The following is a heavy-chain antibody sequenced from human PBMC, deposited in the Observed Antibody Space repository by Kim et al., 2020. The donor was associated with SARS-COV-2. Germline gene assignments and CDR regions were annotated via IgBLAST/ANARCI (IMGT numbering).Heavy chain of an antibody. J-gene: IGHJ4*02. Sequence: SETLSLTCTVSGGSISSYYWSWIRQPPGKGLEWIGYINYSGSTNYNPSLKSRVTISVDTSKNQFSLKLSSVTAADTAVYYCAAGNDYWGQGTLVTVSS. CDR1: GGSISSYY. V-gene: IGHV4-59*01. CDR2: INYSGST. CDR3: AAGNDY. D-gene: IGHD1-1*01.